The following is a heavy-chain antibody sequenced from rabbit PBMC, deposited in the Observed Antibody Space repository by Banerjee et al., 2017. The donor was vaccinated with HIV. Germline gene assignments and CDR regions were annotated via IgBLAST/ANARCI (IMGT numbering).Heavy chain of an antibody. CDR2: IDAGSSGFT. V-gene: IGHV1S45*01. D-gene: IGHD4-1*01. CDR3: VREVAAKFSL. CDR1: GVSFNDKDV. Sequence: QEQLEESGGGLVKPEGSLTLTCKASGVSFNDKDVMCWVRQAPGEGLEWITCIDAGSSGFTYFATWAKGRFTISKTSSTTVTLEMTRLTAADTATYFCVREVAAKFSLWGPGTLVTVS. J-gene: IGHJ4*01.